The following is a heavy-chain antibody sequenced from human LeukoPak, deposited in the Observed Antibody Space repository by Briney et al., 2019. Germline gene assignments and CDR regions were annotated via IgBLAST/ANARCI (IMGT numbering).Heavy chain of an antibody. Sequence: SETLSLTCTVSGGSISSSSYDCGWLRQPPGKGLEWIGSIYYSGSTYYNPSLKSRVTISVDTSKNQFSLKLSSVTAADTAVYYCARYYGDYANWYFDLWGRGTLVTVSS. CDR1: GGSISSSSYD. J-gene: IGHJ2*01. V-gene: IGHV4-39*01. D-gene: IGHD4-17*01. CDR2: IYYSGST. CDR3: ARYYGDYANWYFDL.